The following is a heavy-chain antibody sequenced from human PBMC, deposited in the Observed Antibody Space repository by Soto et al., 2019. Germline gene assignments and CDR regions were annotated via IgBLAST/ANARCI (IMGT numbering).Heavy chain of an antibody. CDR2: ISGSGGST. V-gene: IGHV3-23*01. Sequence: PGGSLRLSCAASGFTFSSYAMSWVRQAPGKGLEWVSVISGSGGSTYYADSVKGRFTISRDNSKNTLYLQMNSLRAEDTAVYYCAKVGCSTTICYVGMDVWGQGTTVTVSS. J-gene: IGHJ6*02. CDR1: GFTFSSYA. CDR3: AKVGCSTTICYVGMDV. D-gene: IGHD2-2*01.